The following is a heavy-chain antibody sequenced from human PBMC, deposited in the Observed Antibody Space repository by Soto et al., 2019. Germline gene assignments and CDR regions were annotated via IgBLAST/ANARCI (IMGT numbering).Heavy chain of an antibody. J-gene: IGHJ4*02. CDR1: GFTFSSYA. V-gene: IGHV3-30-3*01. D-gene: IGHD6-19*01. CDR3: ARDLASPSQSRPPNIAVAGACDY. CDR2: ISYDGSNK. Sequence: QVQLVESGGGVVQPGRSLRLSCAASGFTFSSYAMHWVRQAQGKGLEWVAVISYDGSNKYYADSVKGRFTISRDNSKNTLYLQMNSLRAEDTAVYYCARDLASPSQSRPPNIAVAGACDYWGQGTLVTVSS.